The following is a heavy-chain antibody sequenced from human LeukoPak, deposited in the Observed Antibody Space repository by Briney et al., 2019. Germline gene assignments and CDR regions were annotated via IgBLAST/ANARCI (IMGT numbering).Heavy chain of an antibody. V-gene: IGHV4-4*07. CDR3: ASRIAVAGGPPGYFDY. CDR2: IYTSGST. J-gene: IGHJ4*02. CDR1: GGSISSYY. Sequence: SETLSLTCTVSGGSISSYYWSWIRQPAGKGLVWIGRIYTSGSTNYNPSLKSRVTISVDKSKNQFSLKLSSVTAADTAVYYCASRIAVAGGPPGYFDYWGQGTLVTVSS. D-gene: IGHD6-19*01.